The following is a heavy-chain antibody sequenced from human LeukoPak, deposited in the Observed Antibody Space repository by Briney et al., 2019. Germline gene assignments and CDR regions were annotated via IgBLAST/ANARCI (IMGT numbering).Heavy chain of an antibody. CDR3: ARDLDYYGSGSYYDKDY. CDR1: GFIFSDYY. V-gene: IGHV3-11*05. D-gene: IGHD3-10*01. CDR2: ISSSGSNT. J-gene: IGHJ4*02. Sequence: NPGGSLRLSCAASGFIFSDYYMTWIRQAPGKGLEWVSYISSSGSNTNYEDSVKGRFTISRDNAKNSVYLQMNSLRAEDTAVYYCARDLDYYGSGSYYDKDYWGQGTLVTVSS.